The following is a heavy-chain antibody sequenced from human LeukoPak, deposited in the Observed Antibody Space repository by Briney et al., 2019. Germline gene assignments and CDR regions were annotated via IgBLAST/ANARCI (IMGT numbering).Heavy chain of an antibody. V-gene: IGHV3-64*01. J-gene: IGHJ3*02. CDR3: ARPRVTTIMSRPFDI. CDR1: GFTFSSYA. Sequence: GGSLRLSCTASGFTFSSYAMHWVRQAPGKLLECVSSFSTNGGRTYYANSVNGRFTISRDNSKNTVYLQRGSLRAEDTAVYYCARPRVTTIMSRPFDIWGQGTMVAVSP. CDR2: FSTNGGRT. D-gene: IGHD4-11*01.